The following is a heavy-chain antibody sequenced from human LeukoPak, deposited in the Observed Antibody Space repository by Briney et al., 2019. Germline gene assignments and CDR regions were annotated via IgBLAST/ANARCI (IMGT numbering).Heavy chain of an antibody. CDR2: IIPNSGGT. D-gene: IGHD1-26*01. CDR1: GYTFTGYY. J-gene: IGHJ4*02. V-gene: IGHV1-2*02. CDR3: AFSVGATMGFDY. Sequence: ASVKVSCKASGYTFTGYYMHWARQAPGQGPEWMGWIIPNSGGTNYAQKFQGRVTMTRDTSISTAYMELSRLRSDDTAVYYCAFSVGATMGFDYWGQGTLVTVSS.